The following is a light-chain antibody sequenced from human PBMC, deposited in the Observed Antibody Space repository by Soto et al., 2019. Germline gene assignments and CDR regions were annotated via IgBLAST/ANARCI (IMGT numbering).Light chain of an antibody. CDR1: QSVSIK. CDR2: DTS. J-gene: IGKJ5*01. CDR3: QQYNKWPPIT. Sequence: EVVLTQSPATLSVSRGERATLSCRASQSVSIKLAWYQQKPGQAPRLLIYDTSTRATGIPARFSGSGSGTEFTLTISSLQSEDFAVYYCQQYNKWPPITFGQGTRLEIK. V-gene: IGKV3-15*01.